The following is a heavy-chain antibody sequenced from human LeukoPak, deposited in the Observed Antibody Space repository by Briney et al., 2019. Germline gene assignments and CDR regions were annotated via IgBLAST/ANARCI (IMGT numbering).Heavy chain of an antibody. CDR1: GGSISSGSYY. CDR2: IYTSGST. V-gene: IGHV4-61*02. J-gene: IGHJ4*02. CDR3: VRGRRTGYSSSWVFDY. D-gene: IGHD6-13*01. Sequence: PSETLSLTCTVAGGSISSGSYYWSWIRQPAGKGLEWIGRIYTSGSTNYNPSLKSRVTISLDTPKNQFSLKLTSVTAADTAVYYCVRGRRTGYSSSWVFDYWGQGTLVTVSS.